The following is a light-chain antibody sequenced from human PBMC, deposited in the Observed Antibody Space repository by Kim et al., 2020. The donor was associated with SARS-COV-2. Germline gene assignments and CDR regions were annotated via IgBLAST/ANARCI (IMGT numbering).Light chain of an antibody. V-gene: IGLV2-14*03. Sequence: GQSITISCTGTSSDIGGYDYVSWYQQHPGKAPQLMIYAVDKRPSGVSNRFSGSKSGTAASLTIYGLQAEDEADYYCISYTSATTWVFGGGTQLTVL. CDR1: SSDIGGYDY. CDR3: ISYTSATTWV. CDR2: AVD. J-gene: IGLJ3*02.